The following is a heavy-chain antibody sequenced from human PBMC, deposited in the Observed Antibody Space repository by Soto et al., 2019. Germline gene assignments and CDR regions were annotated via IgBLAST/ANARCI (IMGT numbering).Heavy chain of an antibody. V-gene: IGHV4-34*01. CDR2: INHSGST. J-gene: IGHJ3*02. CDR3: ARGGARDIVVVPAAMVAFDI. D-gene: IGHD2-2*01. CDR1: GGSFSGYY. Sequence: QVQLQQWGAGLLKPSETLSLTCAVYGGSFSGYYWSWIRQPPGKGLEWIGEINHSGSTNYNPSLKSRVTISVDTSKHQFSLKLSAVTAADTAVYYCARGGARDIVVVPAAMVAFDIWGQGTMVTVSS.